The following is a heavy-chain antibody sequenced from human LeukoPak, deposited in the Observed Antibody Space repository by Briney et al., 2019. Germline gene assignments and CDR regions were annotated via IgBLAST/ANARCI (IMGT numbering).Heavy chain of an antibody. CDR1: GFTFDDYA. V-gene: IGHV3-9*03. CDR3: AKDRYGGNSGLLDY. D-gene: IGHD4-23*01. Sequence: GRSLRLSCAASGFTFDDYAMHWVRQAPGEGLEWVSGISWNSGSIGYADSVKGRFTISRDNAKNSLYLQMNSLRAEDMALYYCAKDRYGGNSGLLDYWGQGTLVTVSS. CDR2: ISWNSGSI. J-gene: IGHJ4*02.